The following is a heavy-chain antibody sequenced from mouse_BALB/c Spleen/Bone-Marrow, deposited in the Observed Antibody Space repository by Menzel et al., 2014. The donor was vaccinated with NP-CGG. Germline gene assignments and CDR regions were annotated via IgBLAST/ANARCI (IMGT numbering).Heavy chain of an antibody. Sequence: EVKLVESGAELVRPGALVKSSCKASGFNIKDYYMHWVKQRPEQGLEWIGWIDPENGNTIYDPKFQGKASITADTSSDTAYLQLSSLTSEDTAVYYCTRTYSFDYWGQGTTLTVSS. CDR3: TRTYSFDY. CDR1: GFNIKDYY. J-gene: IGHJ2*01. CDR2: IDPENGNT. V-gene: IGHV14-1*02.